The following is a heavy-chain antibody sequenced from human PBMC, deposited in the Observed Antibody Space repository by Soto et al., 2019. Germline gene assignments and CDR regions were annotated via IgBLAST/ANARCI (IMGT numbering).Heavy chain of an antibody. Sequence: SETLSLTCTVFGGSISSYYWSWIRQPPGKGLEWIGYMYYSGSTNYNPSLKSRVTIPVDTSKNQFSLKLSSVTAADTAVYYCARVRLLGSGYYGMDVWGQGTTVTVSS. J-gene: IGHJ6*02. CDR1: GGSISSYY. CDR3: ARVRLLGSGYYGMDV. V-gene: IGHV4-59*01. D-gene: IGHD2-15*01. CDR2: MYYSGST.